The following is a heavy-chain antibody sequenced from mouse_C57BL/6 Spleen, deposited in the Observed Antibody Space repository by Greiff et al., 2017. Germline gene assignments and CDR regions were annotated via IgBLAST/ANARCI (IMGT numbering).Heavy chain of an antibody. CDR2: IYPSDSET. V-gene: IGHV1-61*01. CDR3: ARGNWDGICAY. J-gene: IGHJ3*01. CDR1: GYTFTSYW. Sequence: QVQLQQPGAELVRPGSSVKLSCKASGYTFTSYWMDWVKQRPGQGLEWIGNIYPSDSETHYNQKFKDKATLTVDKSSSTAYMQLSSLTSEDSAVYYCARGNWDGICAYWGHGTLVTVSA. D-gene: IGHD4-1*01.